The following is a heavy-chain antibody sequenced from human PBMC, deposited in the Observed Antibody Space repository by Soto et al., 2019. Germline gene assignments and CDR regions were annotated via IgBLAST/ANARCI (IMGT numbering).Heavy chain of an antibody. D-gene: IGHD1-1*01. Sequence: GGSLRLSCAASGFTFSSYAMSWVRQAPGKGLEWVSAISGSGGGTYYADSVKGRFTISRDNSKNTLYLQMNSLRAEDTAVYYCAKVTTGTTVDYYYYMDVWGKGTTVTVSS. CDR3: AKVTTGTTVDYYYYMDV. CDR1: GFTFSSYA. J-gene: IGHJ6*03. CDR2: ISGSGGGT. V-gene: IGHV3-23*01.